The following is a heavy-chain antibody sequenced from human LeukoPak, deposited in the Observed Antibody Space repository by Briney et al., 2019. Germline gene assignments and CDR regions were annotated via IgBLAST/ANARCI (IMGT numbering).Heavy chain of an antibody. J-gene: IGHJ4*02. V-gene: IGHV4-39*01. D-gene: IGHD6-6*01. Sequence: PSETLSLTCTVSGGSISSSSYYWGWVRQPPGKGLEWIGSIYYSGSTYYNPSLKSRVTISVDTSKNQFSLKLSSVTAADTAVYYCASEYSSSSLFDYWGQGNLVTVSS. CDR2: IYYSGST. CDR1: GGSISSSSYY. CDR3: ASEYSSSSLFDY.